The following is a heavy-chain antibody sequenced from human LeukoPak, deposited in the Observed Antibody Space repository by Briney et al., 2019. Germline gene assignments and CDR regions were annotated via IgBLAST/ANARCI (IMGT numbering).Heavy chain of an antibody. Sequence: SETLSLTCTVSGGSMSSRYGRWIRQPPGKGLEWVGYVYDSGTTNSNPSLKSRVTISVDTSKNQFSLNPRSVTAADTAVYYCARDVARSGDLFGWFHPWRQGTLVSVSS. CDR1: GGSMSSRY. J-gene: IGHJ5*02. CDR3: ARDVARSGDLFGWFHP. V-gene: IGHV4-59*11. CDR2: VYDSGTT. D-gene: IGHD3-10*01.